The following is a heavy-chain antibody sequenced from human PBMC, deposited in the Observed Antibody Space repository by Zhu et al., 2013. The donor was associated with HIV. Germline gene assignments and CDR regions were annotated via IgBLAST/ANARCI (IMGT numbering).Heavy chain of an antibody. J-gene: IGHJ4*02. CDR1: GGTFSSYA. CDR3: ARDGRMTYCSSTSCYGLDY. Sequence: QVQLVQSGAEVKKPGSSVKVSCKASGGTFSSYAISWVRQAPGQGLEWMGGIIPIFGTANYAQKFQGRVTITADKSTSTAYMELSSLRSEDTAVYYCARDGRMTYCSSTSCYGLDYWGQGTLVTVSS. V-gene: IGHV1-69*06. D-gene: IGHD2-2*01. CDR2: IIPIFGTA.